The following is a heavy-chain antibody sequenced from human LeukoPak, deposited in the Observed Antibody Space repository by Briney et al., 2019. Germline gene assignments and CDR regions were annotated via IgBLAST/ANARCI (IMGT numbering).Heavy chain of an antibody. CDR1: GYTFTGYY. J-gene: IGHJ4*02. D-gene: IGHD4-17*01. CDR2: INPNSGGT. CDR3: ARGTTGDYSSDY. Sequence: ASVKVSCKASGYTFTGYYMHWVRQAPGQGLGWMGWINPNSGGTNYAQKFQGRVTMTRDTSISTAYMELSSLRSEDTAVYYCARGTTGDYSSDYWGQGTLVTVSS. V-gene: IGHV1-2*02.